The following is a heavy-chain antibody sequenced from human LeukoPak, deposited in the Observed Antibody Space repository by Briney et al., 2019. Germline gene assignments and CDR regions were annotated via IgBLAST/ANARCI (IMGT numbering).Heavy chain of an antibody. CDR3: ARDQRTRYCSGGSCYSDWFDP. D-gene: IGHD2-15*01. CDR1: GGFFSSYT. J-gene: IGHJ5*02. Sequence: GASVKVSCKASGGFFSSYTISWVRQAPGQGLEWMGRIIPILGIANYAQKFQGRVTITADKSTSTAYMELSSLRSEDTAVYYCARDQRTRYCSGGSCYSDWFDPWGQGTLVTVSS. V-gene: IGHV1-69*04. CDR2: IIPILGIA.